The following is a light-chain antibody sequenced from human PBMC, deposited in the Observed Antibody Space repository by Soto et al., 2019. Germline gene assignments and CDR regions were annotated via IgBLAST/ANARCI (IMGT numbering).Light chain of an antibody. Sequence: QSALTQPPSVSGAPGQRVTISCTGSSSNIGAGYDVHWYQQLPGTAPKLLIYGNSNRPSGVPDRFSGSKSGTSASLAITGLQAVDESDYYCQSYDIPLRGFGAGAKVTVL. J-gene: IGLJ1*01. CDR2: GNS. CDR3: QSYDIPLRG. V-gene: IGLV1-40*01. CDR1: SSNIGAGYD.